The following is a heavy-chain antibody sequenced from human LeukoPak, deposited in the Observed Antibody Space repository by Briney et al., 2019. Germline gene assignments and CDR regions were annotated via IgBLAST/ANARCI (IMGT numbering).Heavy chain of an antibody. CDR3: AKEGIAVAGILDSFDY. CDR1: GFTFSSYA. V-gene: IGHV3-23*01. J-gene: IGHJ4*02. CDR2: ISGSGGST. Sequence: VGSLRLSCAASGFTFSSYAMSWVRQAPGKGLEWGSAISGSGGSTYYAEAVKGRFTNARENCKNTLYLQMNRLRAEDTAVYYCAKEGIAVAGILDSFDYWGQGTLVTVSS. D-gene: IGHD6-19*01.